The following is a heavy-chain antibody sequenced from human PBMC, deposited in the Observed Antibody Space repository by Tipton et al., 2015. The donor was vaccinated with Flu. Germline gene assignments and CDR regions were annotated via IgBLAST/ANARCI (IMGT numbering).Heavy chain of an antibody. CDR2: IRGAGGRWVAPVSGGGDAP. CDR1: GFTFSRYA. J-gene: IGHJ3*02. V-gene: IGHV3-23*01. D-gene: IGHD1-26*01. Sequence: AVSGFTFSRYAMSWVRQAPGKGLELVAAIRGAGGRWVAPVSGGGDAPLFAGSVKGRFTISRDNFKSVLYLQMNSLRAEDTAVYYCASLRGSGSYSRYAFDIWGQGTMVTVSS. CDR3: ASLRGSGSYSRYAFDI.